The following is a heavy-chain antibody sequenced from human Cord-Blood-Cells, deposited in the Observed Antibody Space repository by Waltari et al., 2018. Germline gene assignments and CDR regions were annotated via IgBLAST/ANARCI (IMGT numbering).Heavy chain of an antibody. CDR3: ARDLSHYYDSSGYYN. CDR1: GYTFTSYG. J-gene: IGHJ4*02. D-gene: IGHD3-22*01. Sequence: QVQLVQSGAEVKKPGASVKVSCKASGYTFTSYGISWVRQAPGQGLEWMGWSSDYNGNTNYAQKLQGRVTRTTDTSTSTAYMELRSLRSDDTAVYYCARDLSHYYDSSGYYNWGQGTLVTVSS. CDR2: SSDYNGNT. V-gene: IGHV1-18*01.